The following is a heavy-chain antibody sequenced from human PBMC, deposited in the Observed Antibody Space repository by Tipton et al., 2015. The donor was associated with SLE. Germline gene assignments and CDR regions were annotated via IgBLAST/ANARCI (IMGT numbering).Heavy chain of an antibody. J-gene: IGHJ4*02. CDR1: GGSISSFY. V-gene: IGHV4-4*09. D-gene: IGHD2-21*01. CDR3: ARHPKRESGSQFLFDY. CDR2: IYSSGTT. Sequence: TLSLTCLVSGGSISSFYWSWIRQPPGKGLEWIGWIYSSGTTSHNPSLKSRVTLSVDTSKNQFSLKLSSVTAADTAVYYCARHPKRESGSQFLFDYWGQGTLVTVSS.